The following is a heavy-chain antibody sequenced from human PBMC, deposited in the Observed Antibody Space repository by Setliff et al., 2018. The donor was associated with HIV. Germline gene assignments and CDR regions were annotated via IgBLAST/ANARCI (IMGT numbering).Heavy chain of an antibody. Sequence: GSLRLSCAASGFTFSTYGMHWVRQAPGKGLEWVAFLRYDGSNEYYADSVKGRFTISRDISRNTLYLQMNSLRPEDTAVYYCAKGSGGDVWGQGTTVTVSS. J-gene: IGHJ6*02. V-gene: IGHV3-30*02. CDR2: LRYDGSNE. CDR1: GFTFSTYG. D-gene: IGHD3-10*01. CDR3: AKGSGGDV.